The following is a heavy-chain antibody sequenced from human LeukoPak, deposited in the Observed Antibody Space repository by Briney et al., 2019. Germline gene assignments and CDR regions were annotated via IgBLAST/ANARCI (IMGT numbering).Heavy chain of an antibody. D-gene: IGHD6-13*01. J-gene: IGHJ6*03. V-gene: IGHV4-34*01. CDR2: INHSGST. Sequence: PSETLSLTCAVYGGSFSGYYWSWIRQPPGKGLEWIGEINHSGSTNYNPSLKSRVTISVDTSKNQFSLKLSSVAAADTAVYYCARESSSSWYYYYYMDVWGKGTTVTVSS. CDR1: GGSFSGYY. CDR3: ARESSSSWYYYYYMDV.